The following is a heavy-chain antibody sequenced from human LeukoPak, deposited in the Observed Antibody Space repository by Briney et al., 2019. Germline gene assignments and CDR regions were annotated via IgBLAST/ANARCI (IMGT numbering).Heavy chain of an antibody. D-gene: IGHD3-16*01. J-gene: IGHJ4*02. Sequence: PSETLSLTCTVSGYSISSGYYWGWIRQPPGKGLEWIGSIYHSGSTYYNPSLKSRVTISVDTSKNQFSLKLTSVTPADTAVYYCARGGGTLDYWGQGTLVTVSS. CDR1: GYSISSGYY. CDR2: IYHSGST. V-gene: IGHV4-38-2*02. CDR3: ARGGGTLDY.